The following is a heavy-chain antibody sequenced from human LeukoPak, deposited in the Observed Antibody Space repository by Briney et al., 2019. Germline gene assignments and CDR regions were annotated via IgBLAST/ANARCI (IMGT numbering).Heavy chain of an antibody. J-gene: IGHJ6*02. CDR3: ARDRGPGIKPAGTVGMDV. Sequence: GGSLRLSCAASGFTFSSYWMHWVRQAPGKGLLWVSRKNGDGSITSTADSVKGRFTISRDNAKNSLFLQVNNLRDEDTAVYYCARDRGPGIKPAGTVGMDVWGQGTTVTVSS. CDR1: GFTFSSYW. CDR2: KNGDGSIT. D-gene: IGHD6-13*01. V-gene: IGHV3-74*01.